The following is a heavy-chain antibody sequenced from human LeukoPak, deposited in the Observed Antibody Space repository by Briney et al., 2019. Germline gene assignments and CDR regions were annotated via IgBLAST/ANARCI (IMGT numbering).Heavy chain of an antibody. CDR2: IYYSGST. D-gene: IGHD3-10*01. Sequence: SETLSLTCTVSGXSISSSSYYWGWIRQPPGKGLEWIGSIYYSGSTYYNPSLKSRVTMSVDTSKNQFSLKLSSVTAADTAVYYCARDLVRGENNWFDPWGQGTLVTVSS. V-gene: IGHV4-39*07. J-gene: IGHJ5*02. CDR3: ARDLVRGENNWFDP. CDR1: GXSISSSSYY.